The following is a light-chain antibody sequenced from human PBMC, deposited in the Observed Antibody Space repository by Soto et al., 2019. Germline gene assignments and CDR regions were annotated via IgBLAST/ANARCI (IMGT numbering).Light chain of an antibody. CDR1: ESIDSW. CDR3: QQCLNWPA. V-gene: IGKV1-5*03. CDR2: KAS. Sequence: DIQMTQSPSTLSASVGDRVTITCRASESIDSWLAWHQQKPGRAPKLLISKASSLESGVPSRFSGSGFGTEFTLTISSLQPDDFATYYCQQCLNWPAFGGGTKVEIK. J-gene: IGKJ4*01.